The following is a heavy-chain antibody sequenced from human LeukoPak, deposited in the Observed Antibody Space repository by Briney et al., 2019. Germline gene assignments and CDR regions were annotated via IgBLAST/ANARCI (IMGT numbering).Heavy chain of an antibody. CDR2: ISAYNGNT. D-gene: IGHD1-26*01. J-gene: IGHJ3*02. CDR1: GYTFTSYG. CDR3: AGSRIVGATPLFDI. V-gene: IGHV1-18*01. Sequence: GASVKVSCKASGYTFTSYGISWVRQAPGQGLEWMGWISAYNGNTNYAQKLQGRVTMTTDTSTSTAYMELRSLRSDDTAVYYCAGSRIVGATPLFDIWGQGTMVTVSS.